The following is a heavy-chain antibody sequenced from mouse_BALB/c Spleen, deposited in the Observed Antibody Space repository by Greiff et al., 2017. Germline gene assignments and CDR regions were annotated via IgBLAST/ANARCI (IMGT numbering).Heavy chain of an antibody. V-gene: IGHV1-5*01. CDR2: IYPGNSDT. Sequence: EVQLQQSGTVLARPGASVKMSCKASGYSFTSYWMHWVKQRPGQGLEWIGAIYPGNSDTSYNQKFKGKAKLTAVTSASTAYMELSSLTNEDSAVYYRTKGQLKVFAYWGQGTLVTVSA. D-gene: IGHD3-2*02. J-gene: IGHJ3*01. CDR1: GYSFTSYW. CDR3: TKGQLKVFAY.